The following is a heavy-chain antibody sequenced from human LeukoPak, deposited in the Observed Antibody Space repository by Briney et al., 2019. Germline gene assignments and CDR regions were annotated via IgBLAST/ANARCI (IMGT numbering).Heavy chain of an antibody. D-gene: IGHD3-3*01. Sequence: GASVKVSCKASGGTFSSYAISWVRQAPGQGLEWMGGIIPIFGTANYAQKFQGRVTVTADESTSTAYMELSSLRSEDTAVYYCARVRDFWSGYDRYYYYGMDVWGQGTTVTVSS. J-gene: IGHJ6*02. CDR2: IIPIFGTA. CDR1: GGTFSSYA. V-gene: IGHV1-69*13. CDR3: ARVRDFWSGYDRYYYYGMDV.